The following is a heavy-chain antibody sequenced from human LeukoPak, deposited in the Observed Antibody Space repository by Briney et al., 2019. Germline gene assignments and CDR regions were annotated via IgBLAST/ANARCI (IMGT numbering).Heavy chain of an antibody. D-gene: IGHD6-13*01. CDR3: ARAYSSSWYFNWFDP. CDR2: IYHSGST. Sequence: SETLSLTCTVSGYSISSGYFWGWIRQPPGKGLEWIGEIYHSGSTYYTPSLKSRVTISIDTSKNQFSLKLSSVTAADTAVYSCARAYSSSWYFNWFDPWGQGTLVTVSS. CDR1: GYSISSGYF. J-gene: IGHJ5*02. V-gene: IGHV4-38-2*02.